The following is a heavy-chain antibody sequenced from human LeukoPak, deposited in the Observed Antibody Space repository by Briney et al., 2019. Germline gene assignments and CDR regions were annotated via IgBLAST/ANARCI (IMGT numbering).Heavy chain of an antibody. CDR1: GGSISSSSYY. Sequence: PSETLSLTCTVSGGSISSSSYYWGWIRQPPGKGLEWIGSIYYSGSTYYNPSLKSRVTISVDTSKTQFSLKLSSVTAADTAVYYCARYRMGYCSSTSCYLFDYWGQGTLVTVSS. CDR3: ARYRMGYCSSTSCYLFDY. J-gene: IGHJ4*02. D-gene: IGHD2-2*01. CDR2: IYYSGST. V-gene: IGHV4-39*07.